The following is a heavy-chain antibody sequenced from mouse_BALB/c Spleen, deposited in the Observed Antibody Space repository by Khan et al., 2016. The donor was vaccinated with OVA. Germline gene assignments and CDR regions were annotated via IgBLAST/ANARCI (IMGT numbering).Heavy chain of an antibody. CDR2: IDTFNGGT. CDR3: RNSETTGWFDY. J-gene: IGHJ3*01. Sequence: EVQLQQSGPELMKPGASVKISCTASGYSFTNYYIHWVKQSHGQSLEWIGYIDTFNGGTNYNHKFKGTATLTVEKSSTTAYMHLSSLTSEDSAAYYGRNSETTGWFDYWGQGTLVTVSA. D-gene: IGHD2-13*01. V-gene: IGHV1S135*01. CDR1: GYSFTNYY.